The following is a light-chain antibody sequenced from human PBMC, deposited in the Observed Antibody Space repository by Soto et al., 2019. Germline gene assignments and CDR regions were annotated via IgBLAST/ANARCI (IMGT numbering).Light chain of an antibody. J-gene: IGKJ1*01. V-gene: IGKV3-20*01. CDR2: ATS. CDR3: QQYGSSPKT. Sequence: EIVFTQSPGTLSLSPGDRATLSCRASLTISSTYLAWYQQKPGQAPRLLIYATSTRATGIPDRFSGSGSRTDFTLTISRLEPEDFAVYYCQQYGSSPKTFGQGTKVDIK. CDR1: LTISSTY.